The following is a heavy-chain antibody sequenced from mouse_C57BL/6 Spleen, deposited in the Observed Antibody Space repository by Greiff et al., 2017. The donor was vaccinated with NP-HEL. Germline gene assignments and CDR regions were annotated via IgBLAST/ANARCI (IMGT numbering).Heavy chain of an antibody. J-gene: IGHJ2*01. CDR3: AREGASLRSYFDY. CDR1: GFTFSSYA. D-gene: IGHD1-1*01. V-gene: IGHV5-4*01. Sequence: DVKLVESGGGLVKPGGSLKLSCAASGFTFSSYAMSWVRQTPEKRLEWVATISDGGSYTYYPDNVKGRFTISRDNAKNNLYLQMSHLKSEDTAMYYCAREGASLRSYFDYWGQGTTLTVSS. CDR2: ISDGGSYT.